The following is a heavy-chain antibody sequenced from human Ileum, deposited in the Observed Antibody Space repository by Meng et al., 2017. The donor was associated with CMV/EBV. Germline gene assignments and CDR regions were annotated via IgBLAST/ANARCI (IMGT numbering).Heavy chain of an antibody. V-gene: IGHV1-18*01. D-gene: IGHD2-8*01. CDR2: ISTHNGDT. J-gene: IGHJ4*03. CDR3: AKYAGGRYSDS. Sequence: ASVKVSCKTSGYTFNNFGISWVRQAPGQGLQWLAWISTHNGDTYYAQNFQGRVTMTTDSSTNTAYMELRSLTSDDTAIYFCAKYAGGRYSDSWGQGTLVTVSS. CDR1: GYTFNNFG.